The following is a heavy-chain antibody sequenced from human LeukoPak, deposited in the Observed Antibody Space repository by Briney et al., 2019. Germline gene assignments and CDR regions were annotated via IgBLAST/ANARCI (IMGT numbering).Heavy chain of an antibody. CDR3: ARALRLGATV. Sequence: GGSLRLSCAASGFTFNRYEMNWVRHAPGKELEWVSYITSSGSPIFYADSVKGRFTVSRDNAKNSLYLQMNSLRAEDTAVYYCARALRLGATVWGQGTMVTVSS. CDR2: ITSSGSPI. D-gene: IGHD3-16*01. V-gene: IGHV3-48*03. CDR1: GFTFNRYE. J-gene: IGHJ3*01.